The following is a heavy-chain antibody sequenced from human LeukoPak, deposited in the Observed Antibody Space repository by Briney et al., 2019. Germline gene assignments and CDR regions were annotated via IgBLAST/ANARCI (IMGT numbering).Heavy chain of an antibody. CDR1: GFTFSSYE. D-gene: IGHD4-17*01. CDR2: ISSSGSTI. Sequence: GGSLRLSCAASGFTFSSYEMNWVRQAPGKGLEWVSYISSSGSTIYYADSVKGRFTISRDNAKNSLYLQMNSLKTEDTAVYYCTGTRGDYIPDWYFDLWGRGTLVTVSS. J-gene: IGHJ2*01. CDR3: TGTRGDYIPDWYFDL. V-gene: IGHV3-48*03.